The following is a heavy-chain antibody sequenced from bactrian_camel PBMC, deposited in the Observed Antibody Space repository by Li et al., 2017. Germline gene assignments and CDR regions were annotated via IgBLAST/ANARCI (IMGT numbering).Heavy chain of an antibody. D-gene: IGHD2*01. CDR1: GFIFRDYA. J-gene: IGHJ4*01. V-gene: IGHV3S42*01. Sequence: DVQLVESGGGSVQAGGSLRLSCAASGFIFRDYAMTWVRQAPGKGLEWVATISFGGLGKTYADSVKGRFTVSRDNAKNMLYLQLNNLKIEDTGMYYCGKGPKVDGAFRGQGTQVTVS. CDR2: ISFGGLGK. CDR3: GKGPKVDGAF.